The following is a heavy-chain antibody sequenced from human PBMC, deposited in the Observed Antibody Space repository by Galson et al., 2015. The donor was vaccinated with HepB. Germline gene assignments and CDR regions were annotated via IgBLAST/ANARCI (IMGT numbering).Heavy chain of an antibody. D-gene: IGHD1-26*01. CDR2: IRRKADGGTT. V-gene: IGHV3-15*01. CDR3: TTDVDSGSYFGYYFDY. Sequence: SLRLSCAASGFIFSNAWMSWVRQPAGKGLEWVGRIRRKADGGTTDYAAPVKGRFTISRDDSKNTLYLQMNSLKTEDTAVYYCTTDVDSGSYFGYYFDYWGQGTLVTVSS. CDR1: GFIFSNAW. J-gene: IGHJ4*02.